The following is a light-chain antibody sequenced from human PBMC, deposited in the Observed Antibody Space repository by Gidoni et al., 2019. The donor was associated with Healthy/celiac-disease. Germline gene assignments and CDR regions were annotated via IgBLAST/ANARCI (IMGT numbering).Light chain of an antibody. J-gene: IGKJ4*01. Sequence: EIVMTQSPATLSVSPGERATLSCTASQSVSSNLAWDQQKPGQAPRLLIYGASTRATGIPARFSGSGSGTEFPLTLRSLPSEDFAVYYCQQYNNWPPLTFGGGTQVEIK. CDR1: QSVSSN. CDR2: GAS. V-gene: IGKV3-15*01. CDR3: QQYNNWPPLT.